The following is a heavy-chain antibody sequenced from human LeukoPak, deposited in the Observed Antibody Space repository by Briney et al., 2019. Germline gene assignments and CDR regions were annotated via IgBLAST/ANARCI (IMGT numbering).Heavy chain of an antibody. V-gene: IGHV4-34*01. D-gene: IGHD3-10*01. J-gene: IGHJ6*02. CDR3: ALLSVRGGALGYYYYYGMDV. CDR2: INHSGST. Sequence: SETLSLTCAVYGGSFSGYYWSWIRQPPGKGLEWIGEINHSGSTNYNPSLKSRVTISVDTSKNQFSLKLSSVTAADTALYYCALLSVRGGALGYYYYYGMDVWGQGTTVTVSS. CDR1: GGSFSGYY.